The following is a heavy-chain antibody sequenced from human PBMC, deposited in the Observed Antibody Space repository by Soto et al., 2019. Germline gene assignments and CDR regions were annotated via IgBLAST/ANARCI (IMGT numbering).Heavy chain of an antibody. V-gene: IGHV3-74*01. CDR2: IKSDGGST. Sequence: EVQLVESGGGLVQPAGSPRLSCAASGFTFSDFWLHWVRQTPGKGLVWVSRIKSDGGSTNYADSVKGRFTISRDNAKNTVYLLMDSLRAEDTAIYYCARGAKGAYYVDVWGKGTTVTVSS. CDR1: GFTFSDFW. J-gene: IGHJ6*03. CDR3: ARGAKGAYYVDV. D-gene: IGHD2-21*01.